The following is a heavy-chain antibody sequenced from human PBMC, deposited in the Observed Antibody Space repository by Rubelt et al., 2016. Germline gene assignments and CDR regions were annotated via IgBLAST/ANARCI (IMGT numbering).Heavy chain of an antibody. CDR2: IRYDGSIN. Sequence: VQLLESGGGLVQPGGSLRLSCAASGFTFSSYGMHWVRQAPGKGLDWVAFIRYDGSINYYADSVKGRFTISRDNSKNTLYLQMNSLRAEDTAMYYCAKAQEFDMWGQGTMVTVSS. CDR3: AKAQEFDM. V-gene: IGHV3-30*02. CDR1: GFTFSSYG. J-gene: IGHJ3*02. D-gene: IGHD3-10*01.